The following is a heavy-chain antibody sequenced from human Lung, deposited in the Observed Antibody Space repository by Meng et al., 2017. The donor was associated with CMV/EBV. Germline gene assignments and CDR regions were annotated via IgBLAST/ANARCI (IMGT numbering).Heavy chain of an antibody. V-gene: IGHV4-61*01. CDR2: IYYSGST. J-gene: IGHJ5*02. Sequence: TCTVSGGSVSSGSYYWSWIRQPPGKGLEWIGYIYYSGSTNYNPSLKSRVTISADTSKNQFSLRLSSVTAADTAVYYCARAGPGWFDPWGQGTLVTSPQ. CDR1: GGSVSSGSYY. CDR3: ARAGPGWFDP.